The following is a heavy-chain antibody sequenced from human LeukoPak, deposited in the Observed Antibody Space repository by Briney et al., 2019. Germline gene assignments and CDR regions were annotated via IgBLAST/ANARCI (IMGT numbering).Heavy chain of an antibody. CDR2: NSDDGSIT. D-gene: IGHD5/OR15-5a*01. Sequence: GRCLSLSRAASIFTLSRDCMHWVADAPGRRRVWGSRNSDDGSITTYADTVKSRFTISRDKAKSTVFLQMNSLRVEDTAVYFCVSRDYEYNVYDRHFDFWGQGILVTVSS. CDR3: VSRDYEYNVYDRHFDF. CDR1: IFTLSRDC. V-gene: IGHV3-74*03. J-gene: IGHJ4*02.